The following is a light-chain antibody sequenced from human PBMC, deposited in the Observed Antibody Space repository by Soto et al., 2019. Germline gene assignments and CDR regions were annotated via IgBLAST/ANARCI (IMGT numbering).Light chain of an antibody. CDR2: AAS. Sequence: DIQMTQSPFSLSASLGDRVTITCRASQSISDYLNWYQQKPGKGPKLLIFAASSLQVGVPSRFSGSGSGTDFTLTISSLQPADFATYFCQQRHSASFTFGPGTTVDIK. CDR3: QQRHSASFT. J-gene: IGKJ3*01. CDR1: QSISDY. V-gene: IGKV1-39*01.